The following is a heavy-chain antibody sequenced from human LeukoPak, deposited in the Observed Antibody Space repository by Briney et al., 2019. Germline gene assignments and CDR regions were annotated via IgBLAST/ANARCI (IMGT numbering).Heavy chain of an antibody. J-gene: IGHJ5*02. Sequence: ASVKVSCKASGYTFTNYAMNWVRQAPGQGLEWMGWINPNSGGTNYAQKFQGRVTMTRDTSISTAYMELSRLRSDDTAVYYCAREPVAAAVRGSWFDPWGQGTLVTVSS. D-gene: IGHD6-13*01. CDR3: AREPVAAAVRGSWFDP. CDR1: GYTFTNYA. CDR2: INPNSGGT. V-gene: IGHV1-2*02.